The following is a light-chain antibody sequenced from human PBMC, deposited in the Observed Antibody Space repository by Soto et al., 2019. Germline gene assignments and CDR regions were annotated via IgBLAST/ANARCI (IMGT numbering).Light chain of an antibody. Sequence: DIQMTQSPASLSVSVGDRVTITCRASQSINNYLNWYLQRPGPAPKLLIRSASTLQRGVPSRFSGSGSRTEFTLTIADLQPDDFGTYYCQQSLTMPITFGHGTRLDIK. J-gene: IGKJ5*01. V-gene: IGKV1-39*01. CDR1: QSINNY. CDR2: SAS. CDR3: QQSLTMPIT.